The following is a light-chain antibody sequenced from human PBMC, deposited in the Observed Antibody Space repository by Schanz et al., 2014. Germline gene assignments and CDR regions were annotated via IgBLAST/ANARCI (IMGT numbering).Light chain of an antibody. CDR3: QQYGGSPPYT. CDR1: ESISTY. CDR2: DAF. J-gene: IGKJ2*01. Sequence: EIVMTQSPATLSLSPGETVTLSCRASESISTYVAWYQQKPGQAPRLLIYDAFDRAAGIPDRFRGSGSGTDFTLTISGLEPEDFAVYHCQQYGGSPPYTFGQGSNVEIK. V-gene: IGKV3-20*01.